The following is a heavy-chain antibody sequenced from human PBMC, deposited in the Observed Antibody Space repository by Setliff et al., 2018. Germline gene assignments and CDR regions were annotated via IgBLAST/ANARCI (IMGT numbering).Heavy chain of an antibody. CDR1: GFTFSSYA. CDR2: ISGSGGST. J-gene: IGHJ4*02. Sequence: LRLSCAASGFTFSSYAMSWVRQAPGKGLEWVSAISGSGGSTYYADSVKGRFTISRDNSKNTLCLQMNSLRAEDTAVYYCASTYGTGWYYFDYWGQGTLVTVSS. V-gene: IGHV3-23*01. CDR3: ASTYGTGWYYFDY. D-gene: IGHD6-13*01.